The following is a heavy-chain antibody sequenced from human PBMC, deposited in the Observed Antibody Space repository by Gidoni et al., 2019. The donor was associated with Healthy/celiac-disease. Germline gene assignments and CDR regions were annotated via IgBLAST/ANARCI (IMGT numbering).Heavy chain of an antibody. V-gene: IGHV1-69*01. J-gene: IGHJ6*02. CDR2: IIPIFGTA. D-gene: IGHD3-3*01. CDR3: ARDSPIFGVVTPPDDYYYGMDV. CDR1: GGTFISYA. Sequence: QVQLVQSGAAVKKPGSSVKVSCKASGGTFISYAISWVRQAPGQGLEWMGGIIPIFGTANYAQKFQGRVTITADESTSTAYMELSSLRSEDTAVYYCARDSPIFGVVTPPDDYYYGMDVWGQGTTVTVSS.